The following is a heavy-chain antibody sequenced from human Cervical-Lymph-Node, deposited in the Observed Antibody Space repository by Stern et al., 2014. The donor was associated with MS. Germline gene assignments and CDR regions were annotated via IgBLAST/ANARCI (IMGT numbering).Heavy chain of an antibody. CDR2: IITNLGLP. CDR3: ARGVVSNRAAATLHNLFDP. Sequence: VQLVQSGAEVKKPGSSVNVSCKASGGTFSSSYAITWLRQPPGPGLEWLGRIITNLGLPNYAQEFQGRVTITADTSTSTAYMELSSLRSEDTAVYYCARGVVSNRAAATLHNLFDPWGQGTLVTVSS. V-gene: IGHV1-69*04. D-gene: IGHD2-15*01. CDR1: GGTFSSSYA. J-gene: IGHJ5*02.